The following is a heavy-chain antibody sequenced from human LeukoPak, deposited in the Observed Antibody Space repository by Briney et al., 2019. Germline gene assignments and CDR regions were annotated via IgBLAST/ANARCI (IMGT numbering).Heavy chain of an antibody. D-gene: IGHD6-13*01. CDR3: AKVGSSMSFYYYYGSDV. J-gene: IGHJ6*02. CDR2: ISGSGGTT. CDR1: GFTFNNAW. Sequence: GGSLRLSCVASGFTFNNAWMNWVRQAPGKGLEWVSAISGSGGTTNYADSVKGRFTISRDNSKNTLYLQMDSLRAEDTAVYYCAKVGSSMSFYYYYGSDVWGQGTTVTVSS. V-gene: IGHV3-23*01.